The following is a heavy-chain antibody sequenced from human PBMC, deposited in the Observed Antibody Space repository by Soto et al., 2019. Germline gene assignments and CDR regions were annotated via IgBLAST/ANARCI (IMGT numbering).Heavy chain of an antibody. CDR2: ISGSGGST. CDR3: AKPPRHAMVVLFDP. Sequence: VQLVQSGAEVKKPGASVKVSCKASGYTFTSYAMSWVRQAPGKGLEWVSAISGSGGSTYYADSVKGRFTISRDNATNPLYLQMHRLRAEDTAVYYCAKPPRHAMVVLFDPWGQGTLVTVSS. J-gene: IGHJ5*02. V-gene: IGHV3-23*04. D-gene: IGHD5-18*01. CDR1: GYTFTSYA.